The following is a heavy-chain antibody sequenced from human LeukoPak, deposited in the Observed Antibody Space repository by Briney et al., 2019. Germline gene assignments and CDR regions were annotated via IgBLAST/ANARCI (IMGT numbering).Heavy chain of an antibody. CDR3: ARAGGYCGRISCPYYFDY. CDR2: VNLSDGKT. J-gene: IGHJ4*02. D-gene: IGHD2-15*01. CDR1: GYTFTNFY. Sequence: ASVKVSCKASGYTFTNFYIHWVRQAPGQGLEWMGIVNLSDGKTNYAQKFQGRVTMTRNTSISTAYMELSSLRSEDTAVYYCARAGGYCGRISCPYYFDYWGQGSLVAVSS. V-gene: IGHV1-46*01.